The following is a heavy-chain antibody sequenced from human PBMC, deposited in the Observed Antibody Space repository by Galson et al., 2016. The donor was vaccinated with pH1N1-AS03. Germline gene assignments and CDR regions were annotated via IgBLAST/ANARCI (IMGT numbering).Heavy chain of an antibody. CDR3: VRSPRLISAAGTFLSRFDF. V-gene: IGHV4-39*07. CDR1: GDSISSSPYY. Sequence: ETLSLTCIVSGDSISSSPYYLGWIRQPPGKGLEWIGTVYWLRATYYSPSLKSRATISIDTSENQFSLHLNSVTAADTALYYCVRSPRLISAAGTFLSRFDFWGQGIMVAVSS. CDR2: VYWLRAT. D-gene: IGHD1/OR15-1a*01. J-gene: IGHJ4*02.